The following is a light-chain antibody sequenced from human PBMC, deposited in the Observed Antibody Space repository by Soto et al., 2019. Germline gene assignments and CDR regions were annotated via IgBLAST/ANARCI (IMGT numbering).Light chain of an antibody. CDR3: QQYGNSPRT. CDR2: GAS. J-gene: IGKJ1*01. CDR1: QSVSSSH. V-gene: IGKV3-20*01. Sequence: EIVLTQSPGTLSLSPGERATLSCRASQSVSSSHLAWYQQKAGQAPRLVIYGASIRATGIPDRFSGSGSGTDFTLTISRLEPEDSAVYYCQQYGNSPRTFGQGTKVEIK.